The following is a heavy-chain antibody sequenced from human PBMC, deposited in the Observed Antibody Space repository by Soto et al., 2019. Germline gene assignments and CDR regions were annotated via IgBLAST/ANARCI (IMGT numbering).Heavy chain of an antibody. Sequence: SETLSLTCAVYGGSFSGYYWSWIRQPPGKGLEWIGEINHSGSTNYNPSLKSRVTISVDTSKNQFSLKLSSVTAADTAVYYCARGRVGLRRGFNAFDIWGQGTMVTVSS. CDR2: INHSGST. D-gene: IGHD3-10*01. V-gene: IGHV4-34*01. J-gene: IGHJ3*02. CDR1: GGSFSGYY. CDR3: ARGRVGLRRGFNAFDI.